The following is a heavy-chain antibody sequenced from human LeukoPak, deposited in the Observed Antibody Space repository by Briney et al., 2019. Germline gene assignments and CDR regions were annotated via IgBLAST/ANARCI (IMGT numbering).Heavy chain of an antibody. D-gene: IGHD2-2*01. CDR1: GFTFSSYW. V-gene: IGHV3-7*01. CDR3: VRDQGYCTSASCRGDAFDV. Sequence: GGSLRLSCAASGFTFSSYWMSWVRQAPGKGLEWVAKIKEDGSEKYYVDSVKGLFTISRDNAKNSLSLQMHSLRDEDTAVYYCVRDQGYCTSASCRGDAFDVWGQGSMVSVSS. CDR2: IKEDGSEK. J-gene: IGHJ3*01.